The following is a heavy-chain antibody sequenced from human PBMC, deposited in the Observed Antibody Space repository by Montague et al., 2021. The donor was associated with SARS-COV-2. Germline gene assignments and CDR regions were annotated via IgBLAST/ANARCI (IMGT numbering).Heavy chain of an antibody. CDR3: ARDRFDFGAGRQGTIDF. CDR2: INHSGST. V-gene: IGHV4-34*01. CDR1: GGSFSGHY. Sequence: SETLSLTCAVYGGSFSGHYWNWIRQPPGKGLEWIGEINHSGSTNNNPSLKSRVTMSIDTSKNQFSLKLSSVTAADTAIYFCARDRFDFGAGRQGTIDFWGQGTLVTVSS. J-gene: IGHJ4*02. D-gene: IGHD3-10*01.